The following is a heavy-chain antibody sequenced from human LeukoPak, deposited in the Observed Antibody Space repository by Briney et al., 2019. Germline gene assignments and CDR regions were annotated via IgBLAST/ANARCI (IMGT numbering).Heavy chain of an antibody. Sequence: GGSLRLSGAVSGFTFSSYAMSWVRQAPGKGLEWVSAISGSGGSTYYADSVKGRFTISRDNSKNTLYLQMNSLRAEDTAVYYCAKDPLRYYDSSGYRNWFDPWGQGTLVTVSS. V-gene: IGHV3-23*01. D-gene: IGHD3-22*01. CDR3: AKDPLRYYDSSGYRNWFDP. CDR2: ISGSGGST. J-gene: IGHJ5*02. CDR1: GFTFSSYA.